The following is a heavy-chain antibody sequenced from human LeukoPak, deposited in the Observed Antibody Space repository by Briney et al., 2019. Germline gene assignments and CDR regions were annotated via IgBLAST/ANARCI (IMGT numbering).Heavy chain of an antibody. D-gene: IGHD6-13*01. Sequence: GASVKVSCKASGCTFTGYYMHWVRQAPGQGLEWMGWINPNSGGTNYAQKFQGRVTMTRDTSISTAYMELSRLRSDDTAVYYCARAPSSSWYYFDYWGQGTLVTVSS. CDR3: ARAPSSSWYYFDY. J-gene: IGHJ4*02. CDR2: INPNSGGT. V-gene: IGHV1-2*02. CDR1: GCTFTGYY.